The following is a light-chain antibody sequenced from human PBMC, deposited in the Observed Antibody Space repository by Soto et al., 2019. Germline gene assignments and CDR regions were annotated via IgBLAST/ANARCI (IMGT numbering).Light chain of an antibody. V-gene: IGKV1-5*01. CDR2: DAS. CDR3: QQYNSYPLT. CDR1: QSISSW. J-gene: IGKJ4*01. Sequence: DIQMNQSPSTLSASLRDRGTITCRASQSISSWLAWYQQKPGKAPKLLIYDASSLESGVPSRFSGSGSGTEFTLTISSLQPDDFATYYCQQYNSYPLTFGGGTKVDI.